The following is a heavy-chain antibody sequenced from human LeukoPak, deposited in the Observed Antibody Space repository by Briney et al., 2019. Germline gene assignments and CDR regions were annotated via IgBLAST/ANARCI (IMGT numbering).Heavy chain of an antibody. V-gene: IGHV3-21*01. CDR3: ARVGEAATIVKIENAFDI. CDR1: GFTFSSYS. CDR2: ISSSSSYI. D-gene: IGHD5-12*01. J-gene: IGHJ3*02. Sequence: PGGSLRLSCAASGFTFSSYSMNWVRQAPGKGLEWVSSISSSSSYIYHADSVKGRFTISRDNAKNSLYLQMNSLRAEDTAVYYCARVGEAATIVKIENAFDIWGQGTMVTVSS.